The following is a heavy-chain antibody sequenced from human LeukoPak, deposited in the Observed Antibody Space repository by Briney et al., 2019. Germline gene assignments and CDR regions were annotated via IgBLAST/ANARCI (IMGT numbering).Heavy chain of an antibody. J-gene: IGHJ5*02. Sequence: SETLSLTCTVSGGSISSSSYYWGWIRQPPGKGLEWIGSIYYSGSTYYNPSLKSRVTISVDTSKNQFSLKLSSVTAADTAVYYFARQGIAAAGTGDWFDPWGQGILVTVSS. CDR3: ARQGIAAAGTGDWFDP. CDR1: GGSISSSSYY. D-gene: IGHD6-13*01. CDR2: IYYSGST. V-gene: IGHV4-39*01.